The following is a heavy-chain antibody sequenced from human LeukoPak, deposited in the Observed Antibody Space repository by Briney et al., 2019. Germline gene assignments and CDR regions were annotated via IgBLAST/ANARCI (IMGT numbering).Heavy chain of an antibody. CDR3: ASFPPLDRNDGFDI. CDR2: ISRSSSYI. V-gene: IGHV3-21*01. D-gene: IGHD3-3*01. J-gene: IGHJ3*02. CDR1: GFTFSSYS. Sequence: PGGSLRLSCAASGFTFSSYSVNWVRQAPGKGLEWVSSISRSSSYIYYADSVKGRFTISRDNAKNSLYLQMNSLRAEDTAVYYCASFPPLDRNDGFDIWGQGTMVTVSS.